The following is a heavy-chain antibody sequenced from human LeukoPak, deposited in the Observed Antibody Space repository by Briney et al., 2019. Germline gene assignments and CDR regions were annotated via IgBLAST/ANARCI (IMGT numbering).Heavy chain of an antibody. CDR2: INHSGST. D-gene: IGHD5-24*01. J-gene: IGHJ4*02. V-gene: IGHV4-34*01. CDR3: ARGGRDGYD. CDR1: GGSFSGYY. Sequence: SETLSLTCAVYGGSFSGYYWSWIRQPPGKGLEWIGEINHSGSTNYNPSLKSRVTISVDTSKNQFSLKLSSVTAADTAVYYCARGGRDGYDWGQGTLVTVSS.